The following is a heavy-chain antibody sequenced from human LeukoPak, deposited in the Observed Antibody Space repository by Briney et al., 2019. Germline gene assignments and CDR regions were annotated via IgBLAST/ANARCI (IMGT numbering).Heavy chain of an antibody. V-gene: IGHV3-74*01. CDR1: GFTFSNYW. J-gene: IGHJ4*02. CDR3: VRQAVAGDSGIAY. Sequence: GGSLRLSCAASGFTFSNYWMHWVRQAPGKGLEWVSRINPDGSSSNYADSVKGRFTMSRDNAKSMVYLQMDGLRAEDTAVFSCVRQAVAGDSGIAYWGRGVLVTVSS. D-gene: IGHD4-17*01. CDR2: INPDGSSS.